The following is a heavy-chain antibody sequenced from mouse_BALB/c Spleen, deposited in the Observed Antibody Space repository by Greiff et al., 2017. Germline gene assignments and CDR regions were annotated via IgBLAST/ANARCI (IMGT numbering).Heavy chain of an antibody. Sequence: EVMLVESGGGLVQPGGSRKLSCAASGFTFSSFGMHWVRQAPEKGLEWVAYISSGSSTIYYADTVKGRFTISRDNPKNTLFLHMTSLRSEDTAMYYCAHRGYSFMDYWGQGTSVTVSS. CDR1: GFTFSSFG. J-gene: IGHJ4*01. V-gene: IGHV5-17*02. CDR2: ISSGSSTI. D-gene: IGHD2-14*01. CDR3: AHRGYSFMDY.